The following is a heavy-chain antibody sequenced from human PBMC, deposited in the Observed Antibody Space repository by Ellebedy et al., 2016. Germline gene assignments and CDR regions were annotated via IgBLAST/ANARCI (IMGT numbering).Heavy chain of an antibody. CDR1: GFTFTSYW. J-gene: IGHJ4*02. D-gene: IGHD1-26*01. Sequence: GESLKISXVASGFTFTSYWISWVRQAPGKGLEWLANINQDGSEKYYVDSVKGRFTISRDNAKNSLYLQMNGLRDEDTAVYYCARNGGNYFLYYFDSWGQGTLVTVSS. V-gene: IGHV3-7*01. CDR2: INQDGSEK. CDR3: ARNGGNYFLYYFDS.